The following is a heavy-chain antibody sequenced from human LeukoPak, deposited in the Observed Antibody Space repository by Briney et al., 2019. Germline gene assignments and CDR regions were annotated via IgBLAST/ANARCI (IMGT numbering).Heavy chain of an antibody. V-gene: IGHV1-69*04. CDR1: GGTFSSYA. CDR2: IIPIFGIA. J-gene: IGHJ6*02. D-gene: IGHD3-3*01. CDR3: ARDRSGYYVYDGMDV. Sequence: LVKVSCKASGGTFSSYAISWVRQAPGQGLEWMGRIIPIFGIANYAQKFQGRVTITADKSTSTAYMELSSLRSEDTAVYYCARDRSGYYVYDGMDVWGQGTTVTVSS.